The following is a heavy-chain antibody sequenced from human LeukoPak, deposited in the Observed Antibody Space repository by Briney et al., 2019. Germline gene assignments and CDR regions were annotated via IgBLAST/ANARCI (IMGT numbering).Heavy chain of an antibody. CDR3: AREQVGIAVAGVRGLDF. Sequence: SQTLSLTCTVSGGSLSSGSYYWSWLRQPAGTGLEWLVCIYTSGSNNYSPSLKSRVTISVDTSKNQFSLKLSSVTAADTAVYYCAREQVGIAVAGVRGLDFWGQGTLVTVSS. J-gene: IGHJ4*02. V-gene: IGHV4-61*02. D-gene: IGHD6-19*01. CDR1: GGSLSSGSYY. CDR2: IYTSGSN.